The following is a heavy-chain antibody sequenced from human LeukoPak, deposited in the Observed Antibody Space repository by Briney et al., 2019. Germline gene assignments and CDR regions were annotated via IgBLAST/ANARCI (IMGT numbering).Heavy chain of an antibody. CDR1: GGTFSSYA. J-gene: IGHJ5*02. Sequence: SVKVSCKASGGTFSSYAISWVRQAPGQGLEWMGGIIPIFGTANYAQKFQGRVTITTDESTSTAYMELSSLRSEDAAVYYCARDNYAGANWFDPWGQGTLVTVSS. CDR2: IIPIFGTA. D-gene: IGHD1-7*01. CDR3: ARDNYAGANWFDP. V-gene: IGHV1-69*05.